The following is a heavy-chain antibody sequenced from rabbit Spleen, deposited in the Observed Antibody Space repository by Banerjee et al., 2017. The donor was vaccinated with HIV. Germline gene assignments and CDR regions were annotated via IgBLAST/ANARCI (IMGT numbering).Heavy chain of an antibody. Sequence: QEQLVESGGGLFQPEGSLTLTCKASGFSFSSSYYMCWVRQAPGKGLQWIACIDAGTSGSAAYASWAKGRFTVSKPSSTTVTLQMTSLTAADSATYFCARCYIGDSYYNLWGPGTLVTVS. D-gene: IGHD8-1*01. CDR2: IDAGTSGSA. CDR3: ARCYIGDSYYNL. J-gene: IGHJ4*01. CDR1: GFSFSSSYY. V-gene: IGHV1S45*01.